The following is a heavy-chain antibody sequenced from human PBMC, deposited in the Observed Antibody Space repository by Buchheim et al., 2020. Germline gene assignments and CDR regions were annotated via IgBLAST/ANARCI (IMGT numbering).Heavy chain of an antibody. CDR1: GFTFSSYS. V-gene: IGHV3-21*01. D-gene: IGHD2-21*02. CDR3: ASIRTGDLYYFDY. Sequence: EVQLVESGGGLVKPGGSLRLSCAASGFTFSSYSMNWVRQAPGKGLEWVSSISSSSSYIYYADSVKGRFTISRDNAKTSRNLQMNSLRAEDTAVYYCASIRTGDLYYFDYWGQGTL. J-gene: IGHJ4*02. CDR2: ISSSSSYI.